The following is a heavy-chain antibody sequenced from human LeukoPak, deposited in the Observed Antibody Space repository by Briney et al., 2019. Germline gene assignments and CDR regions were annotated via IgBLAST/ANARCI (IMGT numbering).Heavy chain of an antibody. CDR1: GFTSSSYW. D-gene: IGHD3-10*01. CDR2: IKQDGSEK. Sequence: GGPLRLSCAASGFTSSSYWMSGLRQAAEKGGEGVANIKQDGSEKYCVHSVKGRFALSRDNSKNTLYLQMNSLTSENTAVLYCAKDCGTGIYLPDRGGRGTLLTVP. J-gene: IGHJ2*01. V-gene: IGHV3-7*04. CDR3: AKDCGTGIYLPDR.